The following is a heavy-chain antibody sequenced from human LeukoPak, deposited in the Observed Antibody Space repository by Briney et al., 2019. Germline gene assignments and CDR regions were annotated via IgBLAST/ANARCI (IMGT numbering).Heavy chain of an antibody. CDR2: IYYSGST. J-gene: IGHJ4*02. D-gene: IGHD3-22*01. CDR1: GGSISSYY. CDR3: ARSPARGYYYDSSGYYLDY. Sequence: SETLSLTCTVSGGSISSYYWSWIRQPPGKGLEWSGYIYYSGSTNYNPSLKSRVTISVDTSKNQFSLKLSSVTAADTAVYYCARSPARGYYYDSSGYYLDYWGLGTLVSVSS. V-gene: IGHV4-59*01.